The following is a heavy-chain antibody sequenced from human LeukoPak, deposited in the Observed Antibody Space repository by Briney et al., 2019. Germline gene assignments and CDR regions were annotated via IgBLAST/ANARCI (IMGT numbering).Heavy chain of an antibody. V-gene: IGHV1-18*04. Sequence: ASVKVSCQALGYTFTDHYFHWLRQAPGQGLEWMGWISAYNGNTKYAQKFQGRVTMTTDTSTSTAYMELRSLRSDDTAVYYCASVVGATILDYWGQGTLVTVSS. CDR3: ASVVGATILDY. J-gene: IGHJ4*02. D-gene: IGHD1-26*01. CDR2: ISAYNGNT. CDR1: GYTFTDHY.